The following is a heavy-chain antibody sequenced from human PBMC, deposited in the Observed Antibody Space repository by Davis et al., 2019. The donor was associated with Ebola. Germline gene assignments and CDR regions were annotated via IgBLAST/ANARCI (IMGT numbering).Heavy chain of an antibody. D-gene: IGHD3-3*01. CDR3: ARRVRSSSDLDS. Sequence: GSLRPSWGPSGASIDNPYWWGCVRQPPGKGLGWTTEMNDRGSTNNNPSLERRVTISVDKSKNQNFLTLTSATVADTARYYCARRVRSSSDLDSWGQGILVTVS. J-gene: IGHJ4*02. CDR1: GASIDNPYW. V-gene: IGHV4-4*02. CDR2: MNDRGST.